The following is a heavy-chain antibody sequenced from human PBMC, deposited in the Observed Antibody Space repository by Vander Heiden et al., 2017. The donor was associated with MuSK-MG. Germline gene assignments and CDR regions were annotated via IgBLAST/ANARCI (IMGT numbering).Heavy chain of an antibody. V-gene: IGHV3-7*01. Sequence: EVQVVESGGGLVQPGGSLRLSCAASGFTFSNYWMSWVRQAPGKGLEWVANIKEDGSEKYYVDSVKGRFTISRDNAKNSLYLQMNSLRGEDTAVYYCARYGSWRRWFDPWGQGTLVTVSS. CDR3: ARYGSWRRWFDP. CDR1: GFTFSNYW. J-gene: IGHJ5*02. CDR2: IKEDGSEK. D-gene: IGHD3-10*01.